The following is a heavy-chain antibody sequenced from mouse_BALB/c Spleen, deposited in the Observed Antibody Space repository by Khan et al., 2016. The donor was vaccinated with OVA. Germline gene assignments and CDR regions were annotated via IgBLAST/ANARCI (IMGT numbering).Heavy chain of an antibody. J-gene: IGHJ4*01. Sequence: EVERQEVGPGLVKPSQSLSLTCTVTGYSITSDYAWNWIRQFPGNKLEWMGYISYSGSTNYNPSHKSRISLTRDTPKNQLFLQLLSVTTEATAPYYCARFPLHYAMDEWGQRTSVTDYS. CDR1: GYSITSDYA. V-gene: IGHV3-2*02. CDR2: ISYSGST. CDR3: ARFPLHYAMDE. D-gene: IGHD1-1*01.